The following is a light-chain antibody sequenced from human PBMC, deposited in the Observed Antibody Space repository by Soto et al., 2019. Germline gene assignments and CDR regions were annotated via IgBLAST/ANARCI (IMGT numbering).Light chain of an antibody. J-gene: IGLJ1*01. CDR2: EVS. V-gene: IGLV2-14*01. CDR1: SIDVGGYNY. Sequence: QSALTQPASVSGSPGQSITISCTGTSIDVGGYNYVSWYQQYPGKAPKLIIFEVSNRFSGSKSGNTASLTISGLQAEDEADYYCSSYTSSNSYVFGTGTKLTVL. CDR3: SSYTSSNSYV.